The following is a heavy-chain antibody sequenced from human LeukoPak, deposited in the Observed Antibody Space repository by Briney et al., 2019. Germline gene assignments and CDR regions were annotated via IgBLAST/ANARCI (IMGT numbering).Heavy chain of an antibody. Sequence: PSETLSLTCTVSGGSISSYYWSWIRQPPGKGLEWIGYIYYSGSTNYNPSLKSRVTISVDTSKNQFSLKLTSVTAADTAVYYCARDRSQGLLAFNWYFDLWGRGTLATVSS. CDR3: ARDRSQGLLAFNWYFDL. V-gene: IGHV4-59*01. J-gene: IGHJ2*01. D-gene: IGHD2-15*01. CDR1: GGSISSYY. CDR2: IYYSGST.